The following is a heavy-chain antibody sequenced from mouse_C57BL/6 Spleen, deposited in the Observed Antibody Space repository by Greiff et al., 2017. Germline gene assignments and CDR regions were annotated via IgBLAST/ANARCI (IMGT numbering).Heavy chain of an antibody. CDR1: GYTFTDYE. J-gene: IGHJ2*01. CDR2: IDPETGGT. CDR3: TREGSLYYFDY. Sequence: VQLHQSGAELVRPGASVTLSCKASGYTFTDYEMHWVKQTPVHGLEWIGAIDPETGGTAYNQKFKGKAILTADKSSSTAYMELRSLTSEDSAVYYCTREGSLYYFDYWGQGTTLTVSS. D-gene: IGHD6-1*01. V-gene: IGHV1-15*01.